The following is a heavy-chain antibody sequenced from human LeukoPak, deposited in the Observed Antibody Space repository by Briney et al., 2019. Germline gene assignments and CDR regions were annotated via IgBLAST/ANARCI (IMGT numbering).Heavy chain of an antibody. CDR2: IFTSGST. J-gene: IGHJ6*03. D-gene: IGHD3-9*01. V-gene: IGHV4-61*02. Sequence: PSETLSLTCTVSGGSISSVNYYWSWIRQPAGTGLEWIGRIFTSGSTNYNPSLKSRVTMSVDTSRNQFSLKLSSVTAADTAVYYCARGLRYFHPYYCMDVWGKGTTVTVSS. CDR1: GGSISSVNYY. CDR3: ARGLRYFHPYYCMDV.